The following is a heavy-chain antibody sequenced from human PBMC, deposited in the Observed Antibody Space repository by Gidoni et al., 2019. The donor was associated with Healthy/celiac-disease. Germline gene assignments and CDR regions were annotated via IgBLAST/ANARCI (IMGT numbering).Heavy chain of an antibody. Sequence: QVQLGQSGAEVKKPGASVKVSCKASGYTFTSYGISWVRQAPGQGLEWMGWISAYNGNTNYAQKLQGRVTMTTDTSTSTAYMELRSLRSDDTAVYYCARDGEKYYYGSGSYRPLYYYYYGMDVWGQGTTVTVSS. CDR3: ARDGEKYYYGSGSYRPLYYYYYGMDV. V-gene: IGHV1-18*01. J-gene: IGHJ6*02. D-gene: IGHD3-10*01. CDR2: ISAYNGNT. CDR1: GYTFTSYG.